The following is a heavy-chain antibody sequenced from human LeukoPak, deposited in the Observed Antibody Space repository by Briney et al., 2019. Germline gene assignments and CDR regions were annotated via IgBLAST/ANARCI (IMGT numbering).Heavy chain of an antibody. Sequence: SETLSLTCTVSGGSISSSSYYWSWIRQPPGKGLERIGYIYYSGSTYYNPSLKSRVTISVDTSKNQFSLKLSSVTAADTAVYYCARVPVRGSGGDWGQGTLVTVSS. J-gene: IGHJ4*02. CDR2: IYYSGST. CDR1: GGSISSSSYY. CDR3: ARVPVRGSGGD. D-gene: IGHD3-10*01. V-gene: IGHV4-61*05.